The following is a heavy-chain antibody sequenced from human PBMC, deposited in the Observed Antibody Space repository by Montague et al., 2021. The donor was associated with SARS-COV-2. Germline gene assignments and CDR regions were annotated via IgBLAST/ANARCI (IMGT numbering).Heavy chain of an antibody. Sequence: SLSLSWSASGFNFDEYGMSWVRQAPGKGLQWVAGVKWNGGSPDCGDSLRGRFTISRDNAKNSLYLQMDSLRAEDTAFCYCGRLSSSTYYGYIDFWGQGTLVTVSS. D-gene: IGHD3-10*01. V-gene: IGHV3-20*04. CDR2: VKWNGGSP. J-gene: IGHJ4*02. CDR3: GRLSSSTYYGYIDF. CDR1: GFNFDEYG.